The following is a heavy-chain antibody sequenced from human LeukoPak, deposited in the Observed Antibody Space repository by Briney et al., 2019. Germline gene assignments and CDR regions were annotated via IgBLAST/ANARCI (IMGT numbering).Heavy chain of an antibody. J-gene: IGHJ4*02. CDR2: IYDSGSS. Sequence: AETLSLTCSVSGVSISSYDWSWIRQAPEKGVEWIGDIYDSGSSNYNASLKSGGTISVATSTKQVSLNLSYVTAADTGAYQCATMPIRRGDSYFNSWGPGTLVSVSS. V-gene: IGHV4-59*01. CDR1: GVSISSYD. CDR3: ATMPIRRGDSYFNS. D-gene: IGHD2-2*01.